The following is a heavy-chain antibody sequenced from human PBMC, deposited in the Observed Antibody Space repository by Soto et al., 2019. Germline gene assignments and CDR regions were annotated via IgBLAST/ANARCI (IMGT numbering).Heavy chain of an antibody. Sequence: QVQLQESGPGLVKPSGTLSLTCAVSGGSISSSNWWSWVRQPPGKGLEWIGEIYHSGSTNYNPSLKSRVTTSVDKSKNQFSLKLSSVTAADTAVYYCASPVSGSSFDYYYYGMDVWGQGTTVTVSS. CDR3: ASPVSGSSFDYYYYGMDV. CDR1: GGSISSSNW. CDR2: IYHSGST. V-gene: IGHV4-4*02. D-gene: IGHD1-26*01. J-gene: IGHJ6*02.